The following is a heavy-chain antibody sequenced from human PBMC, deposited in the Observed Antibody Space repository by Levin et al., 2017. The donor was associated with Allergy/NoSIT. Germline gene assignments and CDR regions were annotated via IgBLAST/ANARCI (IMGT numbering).Heavy chain of an antibody. J-gene: IGHJ3*02. CDR3: ARSRTAMVIGQGAGDAFDI. CDR2: ISAYNGNT. D-gene: IGHD5-18*01. V-gene: IGHV1-18*01. Sequence: ASVKVSCKASGYTFTSYGISWVRQAPGQGLEWMGWISAYNGNTNYAQKLQGRVTMTTDTSTSTAYMELRSLRSDDTAVYYCARSRTAMVIGQGAGDAFDIWGQGTMVTVSS. CDR1: GYTFTSYG.